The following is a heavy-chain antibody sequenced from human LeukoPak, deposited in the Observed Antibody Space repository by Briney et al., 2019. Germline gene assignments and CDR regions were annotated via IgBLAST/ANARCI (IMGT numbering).Heavy chain of an antibody. CDR2: ISSSSSYI. D-gene: IGHD2-21*02. V-gene: IGHV3-21*04. CDR3: AKSPGDLVTRGMDV. J-gene: IGHJ6*02. CDR1: GFTFSSYS. Sequence: PGGSLSLSCAASGFTFSSYSMNWVRQAPGKGLEWVSSISSSSSYIYYADSVKGRFTISRDNAKNSLYLQMNSLRAEDTAVYYCAKSPGDLVTRGMDVWGQGTTVTVSS.